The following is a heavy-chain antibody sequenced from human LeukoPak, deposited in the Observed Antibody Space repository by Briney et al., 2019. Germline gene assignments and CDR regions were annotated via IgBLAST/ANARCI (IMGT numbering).Heavy chain of an antibody. Sequence: GGSLRLSCAASGFTVSSNYMSWVRQAPGKGLEWVSVIYSGGSTYYADSVKGRFTISRDNSKNTLYLQMNSLRAEDTAVYYCARDSSVVWGYLDYYYGMDVWGQGTTVTVSS. CDR3: ARDSSVVWGYLDYYYGMDV. J-gene: IGHJ6*02. CDR2: IYSGGST. CDR1: GFTVSSNY. V-gene: IGHV3-66*01. D-gene: IGHD1-26*01.